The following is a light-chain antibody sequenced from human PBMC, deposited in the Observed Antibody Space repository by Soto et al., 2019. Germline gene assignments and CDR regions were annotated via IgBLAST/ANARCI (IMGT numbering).Light chain of an antibody. CDR3: LQLYNCPWT. CDR2: AAS. Sequence: AIQMNQSPSSLSTSLGDRVTISCRASQGIRNDLAWYQQKPGQAPKLXIFAASNLQSGVPSRFSGSGSGTDFTLTISRLEPEDFATYYCLQLYNCPWTFGQGTKVDIK. CDR1: QGIRND. J-gene: IGKJ1*01. V-gene: IGKV1-6*01.